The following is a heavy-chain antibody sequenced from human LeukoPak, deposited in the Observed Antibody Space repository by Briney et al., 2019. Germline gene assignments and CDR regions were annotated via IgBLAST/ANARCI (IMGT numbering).Heavy chain of an antibody. CDR2: INPNSGAT. CDR1: GYTFTDYY. J-gene: IGHJ4*02. V-gene: IGHV1-2*02. D-gene: IGHD4-17*01. CDR3: ARPSDYGDYTDY. Sequence: ASVKVSCKGSGYTFTDYYMHWVRQAPGQGLEWMAKINPNSGATAYAERFQGRVTLTRDTSISTIYMELRTLTSGDTAVYYCARPSDYGDYTDYWGQGTPVTVSS.